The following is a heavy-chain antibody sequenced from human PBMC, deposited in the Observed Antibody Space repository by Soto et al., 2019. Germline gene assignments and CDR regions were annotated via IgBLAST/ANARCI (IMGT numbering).Heavy chain of an antibody. CDR3: ASRRVWGVEPSADYYYYAMDA. CDR1: GHNFSSYW. V-gene: IGHV5-51*01. J-gene: IGHJ6*02. CDR2: IYPVDSDT. Sequence: EVQLVQSGAEVKKPGESLKISCQGSGHNFSSYWIGWVRQVPGKGLEWIGIIYPVDSDTKYSPSFQGQVTISADKSINTAYLQWSSLKASDTAKYYCASRRVWGVEPSADYYYYAMDALGQGTTVSVSS. D-gene: IGHD3-10*01.